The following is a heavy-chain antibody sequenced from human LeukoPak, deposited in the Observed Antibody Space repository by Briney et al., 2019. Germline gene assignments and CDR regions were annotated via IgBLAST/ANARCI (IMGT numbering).Heavy chain of an antibody. D-gene: IGHD3-16*01. CDR2: ISGSGGST. Sequence: LPGGSLRLSCAASEFTFSSYAMSWVRQAPGKGLEWVSAISGSGGSTYYADSVKGRFTISRDNSKNTLYLQMNSLRAEDTAVYYCAKISYDYIWGSYRYMDVWGKGTTVTVSS. J-gene: IGHJ6*03. CDR1: EFTFSSYA. CDR3: AKISYDYIWGSYRYMDV. V-gene: IGHV3-23*01.